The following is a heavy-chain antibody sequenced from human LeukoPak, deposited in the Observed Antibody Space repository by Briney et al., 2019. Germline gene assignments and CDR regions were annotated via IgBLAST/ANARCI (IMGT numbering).Heavy chain of an antibody. CDR2: IYYSGST. Sequence: PSETLSLTCTVSGGSISSSNYYWGWIRQPPGKRLEWIGSIYYSGSTYYNPSLKSRVTISVDTSKNQFSLKLSSVTAADTAVYYCARLVTTFGKGYYFDYWGPGTLVTVSS. CDR3: ARLVTTFGKGYYFDY. V-gene: IGHV4-39*01. D-gene: IGHD3-3*01. J-gene: IGHJ4*02. CDR1: GGSISSSNYY.